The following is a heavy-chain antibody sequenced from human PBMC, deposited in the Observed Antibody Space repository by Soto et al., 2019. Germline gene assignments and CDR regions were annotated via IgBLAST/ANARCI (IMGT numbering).Heavy chain of an antibody. J-gene: IGHJ4*02. V-gene: IGHV3-7*01. CDR2: IKEDGGEK. CDR3: ARDRGLWGRLRYFDY. D-gene: IGHD3-10*01. Sequence: EVRVVESGGGLVQPGGSLRLSCAASGFTFINSWMTWVRQAPGKGLEWVANIKEDGGEKYYVDSVKGRFTISRDNAKDSLYLQMNSLRAEDTAVYYWARDRGLWGRLRYFDYWGQGTLVTVSS. CDR1: GFTFINSW.